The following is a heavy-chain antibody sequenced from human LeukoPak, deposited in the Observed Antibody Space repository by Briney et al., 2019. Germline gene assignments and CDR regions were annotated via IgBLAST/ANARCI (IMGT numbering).Heavy chain of an antibody. CDR3: AKERDYGPADY. D-gene: IGHD4/OR15-4a*01. J-gene: IGHJ4*02. Sequence: GGSLRLSCVASGFIFNKHAMSWFRQAPGKGLEWVSGLSGSGSSTDYADSVKGRFTVSRDNSKNTLFLQMNSLRAEDTAIYYCAKERDYGPADYWGQGTLVTVSS. CDR1: GFIFNKHA. CDR2: LSGSGSST. V-gene: IGHV3-23*01.